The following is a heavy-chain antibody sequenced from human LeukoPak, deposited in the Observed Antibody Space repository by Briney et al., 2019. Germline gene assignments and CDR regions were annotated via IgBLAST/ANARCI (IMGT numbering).Heavy chain of an antibody. D-gene: IGHD4-17*01. V-gene: IGHV3-23*01. Sequence: GQSRSLSWVASGFTLSKFSTSWVRQPPGEGREWVSSIIGIVGDTLYAGSVKGRFNISSDNPKNTLYMQMNSLRAEDTALYYCAKDPKGSAVTTYWFVYWGQGTLVTVSS. CDR3: AKDPKGSAVTTYWFVY. CDR1: GFTLSKFS. CDR2: IIGIVGDT. J-gene: IGHJ4*02.